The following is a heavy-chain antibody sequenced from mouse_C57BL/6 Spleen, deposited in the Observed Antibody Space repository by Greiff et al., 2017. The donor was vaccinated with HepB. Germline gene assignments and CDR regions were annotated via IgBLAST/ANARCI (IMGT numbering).Heavy chain of an antibody. CDR2: INPNYGTT. CDR3: ARSDYSNHYYAMDY. V-gene: IGHV1-39*01. CDR1: GYSFTDYN. J-gene: IGHJ4*01. Sequence: VQLKQSGRELVKPGASVKISCKASGYSFTDYNMNWVKQSNGKSLEWIGVINPNYGTTSYNKKFKGKATLTVDQSSSTAYMQLNSLTSEDSAVYYCARSDYSNHYYAMDYWGQGTSVTVSS. D-gene: IGHD2-5*01.